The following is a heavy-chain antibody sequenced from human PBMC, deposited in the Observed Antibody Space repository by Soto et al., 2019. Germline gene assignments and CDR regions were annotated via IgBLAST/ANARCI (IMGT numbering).Heavy chain of an antibody. Sequence: SVKVSCKASGFTFTSSAVQWVRQARGQRLEWIGWIVVGSGNTNYAQKFQERVTITRDMSTSTAYMELSSLRSEDTAVYYCAASSRYFDWFFDPWGRGSLVTVSS. CDR3: AASSRYFDWFFDP. CDR2: IVVGSGNT. V-gene: IGHV1-58*01. D-gene: IGHD3-9*01. CDR1: GFTFTSSA. J-gene: IGHJ5*02.